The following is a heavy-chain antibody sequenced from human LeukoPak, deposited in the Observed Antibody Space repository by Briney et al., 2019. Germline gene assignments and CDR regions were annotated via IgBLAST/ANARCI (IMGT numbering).Heavy chain of an antibody. J-gene: IGHJ6*03. D-gene: IGHD5-18*01. CDR1: GFTFSSYA. CDR2: ISGSGGST. Sequence: PGGSLRLSCAASGFTFSSYAMSWVRQAPGKGLEWVSAISGSGGSTYYADSVKGRFTISRDNSKNTLYLQMNSLRAEDTAVYYCAKGLVDTAMVRPRNYYYYYYMDVWGKGTTVTVSS. CDR3: AKGLVDTAMVRPRNYYYYYYMDV. V-gene: IGHV3-23*01.